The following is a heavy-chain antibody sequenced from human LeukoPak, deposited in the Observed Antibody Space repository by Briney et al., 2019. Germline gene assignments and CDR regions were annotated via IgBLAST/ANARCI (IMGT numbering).Heavy chain of an antibody. Sequence: RASVKVSCKASGYTFTSYGISWVRQAPGQGLEWMGWISTYNGNTNYAQKLQGRVTMTTDTSTGTAYMELRSLGSDDTAVYYCARCGVTFGGVIAIPYYFDYWGQGTMVTVSS. D-gene: IGHD3-16*02. CDR1: GYTFTSYG. CDR3: ARCGVTFGGVIAIPYYFDY. CDR2: ISTYNGNT. J-gene: IGHJ4*03. V-gene: IGHV1-18*01.